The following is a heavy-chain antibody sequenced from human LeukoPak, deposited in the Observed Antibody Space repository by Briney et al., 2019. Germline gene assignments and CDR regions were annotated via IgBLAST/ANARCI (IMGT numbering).Heavy chain of an antibody. CDR1: GFTFSSYG. D-gene: IGHD6-13*01. V-gene: IGHV3-48*04. J-gene: IGHJ4*02. CDR3: ARDIRSWRY. Sequence: GGSLRLSCAASGFTFSSYGMNWVRQAPGRGLEWVSYISSSGSTTHYADSVKGRFTISRDNAKNSLYLQMNSLRAEDTAVYYCARDIRSWRYWGQGTLVTVSS. CDR2: ISSSGSTT.